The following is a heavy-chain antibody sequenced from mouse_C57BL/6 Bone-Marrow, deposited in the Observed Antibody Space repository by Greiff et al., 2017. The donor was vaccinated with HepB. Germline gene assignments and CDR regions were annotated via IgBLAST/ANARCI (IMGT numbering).Heavy chain of an antibody. CDR3: AQSPGTTFAY. J-gene: IGHJ3*01. V-gene: IGHV1-7*01. D-gene: IGHD4-1*01. CDR1: GYTFPSSF. CDR2: INPSSGYT. Sequence: HVQLPPSGAELAKPGASVPLSCNSSGYTFPSSFMPWVNQRPGQGLEWIGYINPSSGYTKYNQKFKDKATLTADKSSSTAYMQLSSLTYEDSAGYYCAQSPGTTFAYWGQGTLVTVSA.